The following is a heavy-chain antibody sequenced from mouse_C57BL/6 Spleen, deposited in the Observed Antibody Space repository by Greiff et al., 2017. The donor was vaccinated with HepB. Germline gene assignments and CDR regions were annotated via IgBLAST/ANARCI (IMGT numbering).Heavy chain of an antibody. CDR2: IDPSDSYT. Sequence: QVQLQQSGAELVKPGASVKLSCKASGYTFTSYWMQWVKQRPGQGLEWIGEIDPSDSYTNYNQKFRGKATLTVDTSSSTAYMQLSSLTSEDSAVYYCARILRYGYFDVWGTGTTVTVSS. CDR3: ARILRYGYFDV. D-gene: IGHD1-1*01. V-gene: IGHV1-50*01. J-gene: IGHJ1*03. CDR1: GYTFTSYW.